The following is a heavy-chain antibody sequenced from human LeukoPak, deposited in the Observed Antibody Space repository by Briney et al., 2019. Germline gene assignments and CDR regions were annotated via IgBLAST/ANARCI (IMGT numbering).Heavy chain of an antibody. J-gene: IGHJ4*02. CDR2: VSFDGGLY. V-gene: IGHV3-30*18. CDR1: GFTFTTYG. D-gene: IGHD3-16*01. Sequence: GGSLRLSCAASGFTFTTYGIHWVRQAPGKGLEWVSVVSFDGGLYYHTDSVRGRFTISRDNSKNTLYLQMNSLPAEDTAVYYCAKSSKAVTFGEVIFQTKYYFDYGGQGTLVTVSS. CDR3: AKSSKAVTFGEVIFQTKYYFDY.